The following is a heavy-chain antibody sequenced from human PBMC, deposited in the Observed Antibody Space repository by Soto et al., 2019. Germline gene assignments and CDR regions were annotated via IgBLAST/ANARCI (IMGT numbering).Heavy chain of an antibody. Sequence: GGSLGLTCASSGFLFSDYYRSLIRHAPGKGLEWVSFISGSGGHTHYADSAKGRFTISRDSAQNSVSLQMNSLRAEDTGVYYCARSLGLAAAGGLDNWGQGDLVTVSS. CDR3: ARSLGLAAAGGLDN. CDR1: GFLFSDYY. D-gene: IGHD6-13*01. J-gene: IGHJ4*02. V-gene: IGHV3-11*06. CDR2: ISGSGGHT.